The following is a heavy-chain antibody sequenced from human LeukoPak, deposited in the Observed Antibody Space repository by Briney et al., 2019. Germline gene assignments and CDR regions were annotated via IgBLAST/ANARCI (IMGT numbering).Heavy chain of an antibody. D-gene: IGHD3-10*01. V-gene: IGHV3-30*03. CDR1: GFTFSSYG. CDR2: ISYDGSNK. J-gene: IGHJ4*02. CDR3: ASGYYYGSGCYGPLGY. Sequence: PGGSLRLSCAASGFTFSSYGMHWVRQAPGKGLEWVAVISYDGSNKYYADSVKGRFTISRDNSKNTLYLQMNSLRAEDTAVYYCASGYYYGSGCYGPLGYWGQGTRVTVSS.